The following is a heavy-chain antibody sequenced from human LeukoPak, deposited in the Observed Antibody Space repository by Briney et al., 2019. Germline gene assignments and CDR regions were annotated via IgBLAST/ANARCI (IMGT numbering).Heavy chain of an antibody. Sequence: SVKVSCKASGGAFSSYAISWVRQAPGQGLEWMGGIIPIFGTANYAQKFQGRVTITADESTSTAYMELRSLRSEDTAVYYCARGLTMVRGVINPEDYWGQGTLVTVSS. CDR2: IIPIFGTA. CDR3: ARGLTMVRGVINPEDY. CDR1: GGAFSSYA. D-gene: IGHD3-10*01. J-gene: IGHJ4*02. V-gene: IGHV1-69*13.